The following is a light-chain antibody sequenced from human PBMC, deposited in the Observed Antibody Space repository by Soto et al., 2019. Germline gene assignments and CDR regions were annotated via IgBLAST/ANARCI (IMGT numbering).Light chain of an antibody. CDR3: CSYAGSFTFDV. CDR2: EGS. Sequence: QSALTQPASVSGSPGQSITISCTGTSSDVGNYNLVSWYQQFPGKAPKLIIYEGSRRPSGVSNRFSGSKSGNTASLTISGLQAEDEADHYCCSYAGSFTFDVFGGGTKVTVL. CDR1: SSDVGNYNL. V-gene: IGLV2-23*03. J-gene: IGLJ2*01.